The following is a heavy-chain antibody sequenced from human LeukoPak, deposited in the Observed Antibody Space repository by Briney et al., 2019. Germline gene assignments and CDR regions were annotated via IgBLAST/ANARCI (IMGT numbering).Heavy chain of an antibody. D-gene: IGHD4-23*01. Sequence: GASVKVSCKASGYTFTSYGISWVRQAPGQGLEWMGWISAYNGNTNYAQKLQGRVTMTTDTSTSTAYMELSSLRSEDTAVYYCARALYGGNFGYAFDIWGQGTMVIVSS. CDR3: ARALYGGNFGYAFDI. J-gene: IGHJ3*02. V-gene: IGHV1-18*01. CDR2: ISAYNGNT. CDR1: GYTFTSYG.